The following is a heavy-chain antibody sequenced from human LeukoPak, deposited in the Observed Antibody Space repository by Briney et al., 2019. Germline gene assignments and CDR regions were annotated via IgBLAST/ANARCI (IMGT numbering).Heavy chain of an antibody. V-gene: IGHV3-23*01. CDR3: LGYCSGGSCYSGGY. CDR2: ITPTAGNT. D-gene: IGHD2-15*01. Sequence: GGSLRLSCAASGFTFSTYAMSSVRQAPGKGLEWVSAITPTAGNTYYADSVKGRFTISRDTSKNTQFLQMNSLRAEDTAVYYCLGYCSGGSCYSGGYWGQGSLVTVSS. J-gene: IGHJ4*02. CDR1: GFTFSTYA.